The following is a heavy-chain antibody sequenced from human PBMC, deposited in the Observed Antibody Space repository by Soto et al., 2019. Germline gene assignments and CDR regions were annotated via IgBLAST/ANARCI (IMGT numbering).Heavy chain of an antibody. D-gene: IGHD3-3*01. Sequence: QITLNESGPTQVKPRQTLTLTCTVSGFSLTTSGLGVCWIRQSPGKAPEWLALLYWDDDKRYSPSLKSRLSITKDTSKKPVVLTMADLDPADTATYYCAHRVRRTVFGLVTTNAIYFDFWGQGTPVAVSS. J-gene: IGHJ4*02. CDR3: AHRVRRTVFGLVTTNAIYFDF. CDR1: GFSLTTSGLG. V-gene: IGHV2-5*02. CDR2: LYWDDDK.